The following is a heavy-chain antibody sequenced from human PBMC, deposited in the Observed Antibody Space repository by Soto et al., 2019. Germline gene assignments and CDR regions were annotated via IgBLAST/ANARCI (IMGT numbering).Heavy chain of an antibody. CDR3: ARVPDR. J-gene: IGHJ5*02. V-gene: IGHV4-30-2*01. Sequence: PSETLSLTCADSGGSISSGGYSWSWIRQPPGKGLEWIGYIYHSGSTYYNPSLKSRVTISVDRSKNQFSLKLSSVTAADTAVYYCARVPDRWGQGTQVTVSS. CDR2: IYHSGST. CDR1: GGSISSGGYS. D-gene: IGHD2-2*01.